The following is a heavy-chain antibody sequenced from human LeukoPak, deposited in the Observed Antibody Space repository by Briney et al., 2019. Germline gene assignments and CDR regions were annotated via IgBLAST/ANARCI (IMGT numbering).Heavy chain of an antibody. D-gene: IGHD3-9*01. CDR2: IYSGGST. CDR3: ATERNYDILTGYLD. J-gene: IGHJ4*02. V-gene: IGHV3-66*01. Sequence: SGGSLRLSCAASGFTVSSHYMRWVRQAPGKGLEWVSVIYSGGSTKYADSVKGRFTISRDNSKNILYLQMNSLRAEDTAVYYCATERNYDILTGYLDWGQGTLVTVSS. CDR1: GFTVSSHY.